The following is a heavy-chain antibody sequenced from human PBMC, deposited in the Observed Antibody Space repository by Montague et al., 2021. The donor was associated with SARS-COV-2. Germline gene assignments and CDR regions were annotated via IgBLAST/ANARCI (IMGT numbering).Heavy chain of an antibody. CDR3: ARAGGGSSYNYYGLNV. Sequence: SETLSLTRSISGGSINSFYWNWIRQSPGKGLEWIGYVYYTGGTNYNPSLKSRATISVDTSKNQFSLTVGSVTAADTAVYYCARAGGGSSYNYYGLNVWGQGTTVTVSS. CDR1: GGSINSFY. D-gene: IGHD2-15*01. V-gene: IGHV4-59*01. J-gene: IGHJ6*02. CDR2: VYYTGGT.